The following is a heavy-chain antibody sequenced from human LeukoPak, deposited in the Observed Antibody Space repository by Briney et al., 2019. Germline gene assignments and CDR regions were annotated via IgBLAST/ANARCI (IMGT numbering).Heavy chain of an antibody. Sequence: GGSLRLSCAASGFTFSNYSMNWVRQAPGKGLEWVSSISSSSSYIYYADSVKGRFTISRDNAKNSLYLHMNTVRAEGTAVCYSANCPSRPVRDAFDIWGQGTMVTVSS. V-gene: IGHV3-21*01. CDR3: ANCPSRPVRDAFDI. CDR1: GFTFSNYS. CDR2: ISSSSSYI. J-gene: IGHJ3*02. D-gene: IGHD2-21*01.